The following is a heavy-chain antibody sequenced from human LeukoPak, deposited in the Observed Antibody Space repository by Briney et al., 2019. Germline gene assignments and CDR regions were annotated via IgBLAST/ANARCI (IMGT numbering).Heavy chain of an antibody. V-gene: IGHV1-2*02. CDR1: GYTFTGYY. CDR2: INPNSGST. CDR3: ARVKIRFDGRGSDY. J-gene: IGHJ4*02. Sequence: GASVKVSCKASGYTFTGYYMHWVRQAPGQGLEWMGWINPNSGSTNYAQKFQGRVTMTRDTSISTAYMELSRLRSDDTAVYYCARVKIRFDGRGSDYWGQGTLVTVSS. D-gene: IGHD3-10*01.